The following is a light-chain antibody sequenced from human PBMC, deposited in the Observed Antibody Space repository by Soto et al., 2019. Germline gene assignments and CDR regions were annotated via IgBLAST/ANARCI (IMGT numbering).Light chain of an antibody. V-gene: IGKV1-5*01. J-gene: IGKJ1*01. CDR1: ASMSDC. CDR2: AAS. Sequence: IHMSHSPFILSASVLYRVTITFRASASMSDCLAWYQQKPGKAPKLLIYAASSLQSGVPSRFSGSGSGTEFTLTISSLQPDDIATYYCQQCHRYLTFGQGTKVDIK. CDR3: QQCHRYLT.